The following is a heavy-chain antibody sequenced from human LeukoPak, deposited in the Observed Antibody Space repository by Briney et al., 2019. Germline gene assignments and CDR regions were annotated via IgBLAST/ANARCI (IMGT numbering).Heavy chain of an antibody. Sequence: GGSLRLSCAASGFTFSSYGMNWVRQAPGKGLEWVSSISSSSSYIYYADSVKGRFTISRDNAKNSLYLQMNSLRAEDTAVYYCARSWLLAAAGTYDYWGRGTLVTVSS. D-gene: IGHD6-13*01. V-gene: IGHV3-21*01. J-gene: IGHJ4*02. CDR1: GFTFSSYG. CDR2: ISSSSSYI. CDR3: ARSWLLAAAGTYDY.